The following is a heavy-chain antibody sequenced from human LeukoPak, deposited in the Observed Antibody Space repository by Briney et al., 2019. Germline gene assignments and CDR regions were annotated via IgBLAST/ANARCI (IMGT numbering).Heavy chain of an antibody. CDR2: ISGSGGST. J-gene: IGHJ4*02. Sequence: GGSLRLSCAASEFTFSGYAMSWVRQAPGKGLEWVSAISGSGGSTYYADSVKGRFTISRDNSKNTLYLQMNSLRAEDTAVYYCAKDVLRTTGTTPLLYFDYWGQGTLVTVSS. D-gene: IGHD1-1*01. CDR3: AKDVLRTTGTTPLLYFDY. CDR1: EFTFSGYA. V-gene: IGHV3-23*01.